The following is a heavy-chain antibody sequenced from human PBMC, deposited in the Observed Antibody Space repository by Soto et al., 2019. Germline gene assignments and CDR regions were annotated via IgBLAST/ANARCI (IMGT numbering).Heavy chain of an antibody. CDR2: ISAYNGNT. CDR1: GYTFTSYG. Sequence: SVKVSCKASGYTFTSYGISWVRQAPGQGLEWMGWISAYNGNTNYAQKLQGRVTMTTDTSTSTAYMELRSLRSDDTAVYYCARDPTDIVVVPAAGHGSVWTPFDYRGQRTLVTVSS. CDR3: ARDPTDIVVVPAAGHGSVWTPFDY. D-gene: IGHD2-2*01. J-gene: IGHJ4*02. V-gene: IGHV1-18*04.